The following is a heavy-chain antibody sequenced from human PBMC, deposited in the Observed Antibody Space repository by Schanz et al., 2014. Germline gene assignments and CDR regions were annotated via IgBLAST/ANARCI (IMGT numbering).Heavy chain of an antibody. CDR1: GYTFTRSG. V-gene: IGHV1-18*01. CDR2: IGGFDGKT. CDR3: ARDRDQWDGNYLDY. D-gene: IGHD1-26*01. J-gene: IGHJ4*02. Sequence: QVQLVQSGAEVKEPGASVKVSCKASGYTFTRSGISWVRQAPGQGLEWMGWIGGFDGKTNFAQKFQGRVTMTTDTSTSTVYMELRSLTSDDSAVYYCARDRDQWDGNYLDYWGQGTLVTVSS.